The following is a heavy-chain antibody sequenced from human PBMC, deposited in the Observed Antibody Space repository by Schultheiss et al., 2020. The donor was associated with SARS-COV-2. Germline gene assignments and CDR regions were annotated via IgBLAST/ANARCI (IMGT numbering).Heavy chain of an antibody. D-gene: IGHD2-15*01. Sequence: GGSLRLSCAASGFTFSSYWMSWVRQAPGKGLEWVAVISYDGSNKYYADSVKGRFTISRDNSKNTLFLQLGSLRAEDTAVYYCAKDRETDPVVVVVASTLFDSWGQGTQVTVSS. V-gene: IGHV3-30*18. J-gene: IGHJ4*02. CDR1: GFTFSSYW. CDR3: AKDRETDPVVVVVASTLFDS. CDR2: ISYDGSNK.